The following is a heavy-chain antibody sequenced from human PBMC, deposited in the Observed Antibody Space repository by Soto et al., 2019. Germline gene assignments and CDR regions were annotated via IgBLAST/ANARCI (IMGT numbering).Heavy chain of an antibody. CDR3: ARDNVWFGERDY. CDR1: GITVSSNY. J-gene: IGHJ4*02. CDR2: IYSGGST. D-gene: IGHD3-10*01. Sequence: EVQVVESGGGLVQPGGSLRLSSAVSGITVSSNYMSWVRQAPGKGLEWVSVIYSGGSTYYADSVKGRFTISRDNSKNTLSLQMNSLRDEDTAVYYCARDNVWFGERDYWGQGTLVTVSS. V-gene: IGHV3-66*01.